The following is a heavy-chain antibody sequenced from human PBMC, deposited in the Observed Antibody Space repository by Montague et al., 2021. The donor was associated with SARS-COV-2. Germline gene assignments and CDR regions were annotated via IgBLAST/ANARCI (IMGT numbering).Heavy chain of an antibody. CDR2: TYYRSKWYN. D-gene: IGHD2-2*01. CDR1: GDSVSSNIAT. J-gene: IGHJ4*02. Sequence: CAISGDSVSSNIATWSWIRQSPSRGLERLGRTYYRSKWYNDYAESVKSRITIDPDTSKHQFSLHLNSVTPEDTAVYYCAGIPVGSKYYFDFWGQGTLVTVSS. V-gene: IGHV6-1*01. CDR3: AGIPVGSKYYFDF.